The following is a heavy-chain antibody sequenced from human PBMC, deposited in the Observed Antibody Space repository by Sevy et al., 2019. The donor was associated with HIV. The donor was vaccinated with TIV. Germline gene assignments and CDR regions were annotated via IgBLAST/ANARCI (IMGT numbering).Heavy chain of an antibody. CDR1: GFTFSDYY. J-gene: IGHJ5*02. D-gene: IGHD3-3*01. CDR2: ISSSGSTI. Sequence: GGSLRLSCAASGFTFSDYYMSWIRQAPGKGLEWVSYISSSGSTIYYADSVKGRFTISRDNAKNSLYLQMNSLRAEDTAVYYCARDPRYYDFWSGYHNWFDPWGQRTLVTVSS. V-gene: IGHV3-11*01. CDR3: ARDPRYYDFWSGYHNWFDP.